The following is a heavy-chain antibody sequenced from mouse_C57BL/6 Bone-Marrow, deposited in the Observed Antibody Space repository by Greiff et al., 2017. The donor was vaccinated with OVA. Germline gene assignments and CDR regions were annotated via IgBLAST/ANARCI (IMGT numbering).Heavy chain of an antibody. CDR1: GFTFSNYW. CDR2: IRLKSDNYAT. Sequence: DVMLVESGGGLVQPGGSMKLSCVASGFTFSNYWMNWVRQSPEKGLEWVAQIRLKSDNYATHYAESVKGRFTISRDDSKSSVYLQMNNLRAEDTGIYYCTGELGSYYFDYWGQGTTLTVSS. CDR3: TGELGSYYFDY. V-gene: IGHV6-3*01. J-gene: IGHJ2*01. D-gene: IGHD4-1*01.